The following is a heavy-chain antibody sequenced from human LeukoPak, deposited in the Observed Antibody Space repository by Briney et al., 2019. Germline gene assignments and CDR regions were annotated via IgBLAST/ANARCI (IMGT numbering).Heavy chain of an antibody. D-gene: IGHD3-10*01. CDR3: AKGEKQLTFIRGYTFNI. CDR2: IRYDGSKR. J-gene: IGHJ3*02. V-gene: IGHV3-30*02. CDR1: GFTFSSYG. Sequence: GGSLRLSCAASGFTFSSYGMHWARQAPDKGLEWVASIRYDGSKRSFADSVKGRFTISRDNSKNTLYLHMNSLRAEDTAVYYCAKGEKQLTFIRGYTFNIWGQGTMVTVSS.